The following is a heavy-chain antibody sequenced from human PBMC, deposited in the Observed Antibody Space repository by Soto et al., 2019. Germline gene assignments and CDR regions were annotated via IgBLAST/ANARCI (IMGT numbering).Heavy chain of an antibody. J-gene: IGHJ6*02. Sequence: PSWTVSLTGAVCGESFSDYFGSWIRQPPGKGLEWIGEINHSGTTNYNPSLKSRVTISLDTSKNHFSLNLTSVTAADTAVYYSVATTMAYYYGMDVWGHGTTVTVSS. CDR1: GESFSDYF. V-gene: IGHV4-34*01. CDR2: INHSGTT. CDR3: VATTMAYYYGMDV. D-gene: IGHD5-12*01.